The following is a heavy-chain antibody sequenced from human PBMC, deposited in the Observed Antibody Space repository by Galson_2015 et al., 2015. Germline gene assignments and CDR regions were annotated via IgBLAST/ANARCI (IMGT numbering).Heavy chain of an antibody. CDR3: ARGSSYYYDSSGPNFDY. V-gene: IGHV3-74*01. Sequence: SLRLSCAASGFTFSSYWMHWVRQAPGKGLVWVPRINSDGSSTSYADSVKGRFTISRDNAKKTLYLQMNSLRAEDTAVYYCARGSSYYYDSSGPNFDYWGQGTLVTVSS. CDR2: INSDGSST. CDR1: GFTFSSYW. J-gene: IGHJ4*02. D-gene: IGHD3-22*01.